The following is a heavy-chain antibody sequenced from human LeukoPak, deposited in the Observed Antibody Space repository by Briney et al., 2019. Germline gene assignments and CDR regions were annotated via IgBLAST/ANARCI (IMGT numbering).Heavy chain of an antibody. CDR3: AKDPATRDGHGAWFDP. CDR1: GFTFDDYA. CDR2: ISGDGGSK. J-gene: IGHJ5*02. Sequence: PGGSLRLSCAASGFTFDDYAMHWVRQAPGKGLEWVSPISGDGGSKYYVDSVKGRFTISRDNSKNSLYLQMNSLRTDDTALYYCAKDPATRDGHGAWFDPWGQGTLVTVSS. V-gene: IGHV3-43*02. D-gene: IGHD5-24*01.